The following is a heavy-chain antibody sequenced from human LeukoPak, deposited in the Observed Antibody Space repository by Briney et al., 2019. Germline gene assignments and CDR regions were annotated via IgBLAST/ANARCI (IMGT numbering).Heavy chain of an antibody. CDR2: ISYDGSNK. Sequence: GRSLRLSCAASGFTFSSYGMHWVRQAPGKGLEWVAVISYDGSNKYYADSVKGRFTISRDNSKNTLYLQMNSLRAEDTAVYHCAKNLIAARRPYYYYGMDVWGQGTTVTVSS. V-gene: IGHV3-30*18. CDR3: AKNLIAARRPYYYYGMDV. D-gene: IGHD6-6*01. J-gene: IGHJ6*02. CDR1: GFTFSSYG.